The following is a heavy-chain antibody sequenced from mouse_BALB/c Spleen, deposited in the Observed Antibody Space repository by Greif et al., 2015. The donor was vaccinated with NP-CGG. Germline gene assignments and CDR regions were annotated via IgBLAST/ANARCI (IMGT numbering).Heavy chain of an antibody. Sequence: DVHLVESGGGLVQPGGSLRLSCATSGFTFSDFYMEWVRQPPGKRLEWIAASRNKANGYTTEYSASVKGRSIVSRDTSQSILYLQMNALRAEDTAIYYCARDDGYYWYFDVWGAGTTVTVSS. V-gene: IGHV7-1*02. CDR3: ARDDGYYWYFDV. CDR1: GFTFSDFY. J-gene: IGHJ1*01. CDR2: SRNKANGYTT. D-gene: IGHD2-2*01.